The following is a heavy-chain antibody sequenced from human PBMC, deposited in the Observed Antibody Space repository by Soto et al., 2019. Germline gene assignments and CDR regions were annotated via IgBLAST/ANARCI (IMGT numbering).Heavy chain of an antibody. J-gene: IGHJ4*02. D-gene: IGHD2-15*01. V-gene: IGHV4-4*07. Sequence: SETLSLTCTVSGGSINAHFWSWIRQSAGKWLTWIGHIHVSGINTYHPSLKSRVTMSLDPPNNQLSLKLTSMTAADTAVYYCARINGGSPDFWGQGTLVTVSS. CDR2: IHVSGIN. CDR3: ARINGGSPDF. CDR1: GGSINAHF.